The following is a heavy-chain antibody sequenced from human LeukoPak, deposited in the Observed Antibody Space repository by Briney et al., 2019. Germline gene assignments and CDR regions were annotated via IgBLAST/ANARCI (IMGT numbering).Heavy chain of an antibody. D-gene: IGHD2-21*01. J-gene: IGHJ3*02. Sequence: GASVKVSCKASGYTFTSYGISWVRQAPGQGLEWMGWISAYNGNTNHAQKFQGRVTMTRNTSISTAYMELSSLRSEDTAVYYCARVWSKSYAFDIWGQGTMVTVSS. CDR2: ISAYNGNT. V-gene: IGHV1-18*01. CDR1: GYTFTSYG. CDR3: ARVWSKSYAFDI.